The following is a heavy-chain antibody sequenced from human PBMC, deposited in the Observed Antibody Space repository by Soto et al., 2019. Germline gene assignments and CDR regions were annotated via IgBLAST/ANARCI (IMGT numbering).Heavy chain of an antibody. CDR1: GGSISSGDYY. V-gene: IGHV4-30-4*01. J-gene: IGHJ3*02. CDR2: IYYSGST. Sequence: QVQLQESGPGLVKPSQTLSLTCTVSGGSISSGDYYWSWMRQPPGKGLEWIGYIYYSGSTYYNPSLKSRVTISVDTSKNQFSLKLSSVTAADTAVYYCARDEGPSRNAFDIWGQGTMVTVSS. CDR3: ARDEGPSRNAFDI.